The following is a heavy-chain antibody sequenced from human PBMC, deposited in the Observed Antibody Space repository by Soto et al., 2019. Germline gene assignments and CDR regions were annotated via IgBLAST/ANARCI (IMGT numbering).Heavy chain of an antibody. CDR3: ARAHLTTVTTGGEEDYYYGMDV. Sequence: SETLSLTCTVSGGSISSYYWSWIRQPPGKGLEWIGYIYYSGSTNYNPSLKSRVTISVDTSKNQFSLKLSSVTAADTAVYYCARAHLTTVTTGGEEDYYYGMDVWGQGTTVTVSS. CDR1: GGSISSYY. J-gene: IGHJ6*02. V-gene: IGHV4-59*01. CDR2: IYYSGST. D-gene: IGHD4-17*01.